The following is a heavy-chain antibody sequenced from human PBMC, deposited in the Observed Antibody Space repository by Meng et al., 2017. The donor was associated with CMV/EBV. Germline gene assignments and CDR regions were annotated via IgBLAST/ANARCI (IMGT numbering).Heavy chain of an antibody. V-gene: IGHV1-18*01. D-gene: IGHD6-13*01. CDR3: ARDYPPGIAAAGRGSDY. CDR2: ISAYNGNT. CDR1: GGTFSSYA. Sequence: ASVKVSCKASGGTFSSYAISWVRQAPGQGLEWMGWISAYNGNTNYAQKLQGRVTMTTDTSTSTAYMELRSLRSDDTAVYYCARDYPPGIAAAGRGSDYWGQGTLVTVSS. J-gene: IGHJ4*02.